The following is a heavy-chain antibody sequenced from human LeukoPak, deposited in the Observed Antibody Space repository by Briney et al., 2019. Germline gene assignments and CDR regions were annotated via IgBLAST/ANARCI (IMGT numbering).Heavy chain of an antibody. CDR2: INPSSGGT. Sequence: GASVKVSCKASGYTFTDYYMHWVRQAPGQGLEWMGWINPSSGGTNYAQKFQGRVTMTRDTSISTAYMELSRLRSDDTAVYYCARGGGTMIVVVTSFDPWGQGTLVTVSS. D-gene: IGHD3-22*01. CDR1: GYTFTDYY. V-gene: IGHV1-2*02. J-gene: IGHJ5*02. CDR3: ARGGGTMIVVVTSFDP.